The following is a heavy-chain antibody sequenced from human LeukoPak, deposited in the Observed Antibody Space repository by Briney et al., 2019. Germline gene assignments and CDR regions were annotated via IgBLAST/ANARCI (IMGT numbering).Heavy chain of an antibody. CDR1: GASINEYY. CDR2: IYTRANA. CDR3: ARALTGAFRIGAFDI. V-gene: IGHV4-4*07. Sequence: SETLSLTCTVSGASINEYYWSWIRQPAGKGLEWIGRIYTRANADYAPSLKSRVTMSADPSRNQLSLKLTSVTAADTAVYYCARALTGAFRIGAFDIWGQGTLVTVSS. D-gene: IGHD7-27*01. J-gene: IGHJ3*02.